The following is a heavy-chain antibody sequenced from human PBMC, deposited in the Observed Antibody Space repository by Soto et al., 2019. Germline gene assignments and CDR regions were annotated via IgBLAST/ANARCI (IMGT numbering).Heavy chain of an antibody. J-gene: IGHJ4*02. D-gene: IGHD3-9*01. CDR1: GYTFTSYA. V-gene: IGHV1-3*01. CDR3: ARGNDILTGLLDY. Sequence: ASVKVSCKASGYTFTSYAMQWVRQAPGQRLEWMGWINAGNGNTKYSQKFQGRVTITRDTSASTAYMELSSLRSEDTAVYYCARGNDILTGLLDYWGQGTLVTVSS. CDR2: INAGNGNT.